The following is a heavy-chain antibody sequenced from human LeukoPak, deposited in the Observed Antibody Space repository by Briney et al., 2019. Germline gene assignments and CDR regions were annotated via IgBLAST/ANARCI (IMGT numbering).Heavy chain of an antibody. J-gene: IGHJ4*02. Sequence: GASVKVSCKASEYTFTGYYMHWVRQAPGQGLEWMGWINPNSGSTNYAQKFQGRVTMTRDTSISTAYMELSRLRSDDTAVYYCASFDRARLRYFYYWGQGTRVTVTS. CDR1: EYTFTGYY. CDR3: ASFDRARLRYFYY. D-gene: IGHD3-9*01. V-gene: IGHV1-2*02. CDR2: INPNSGST.